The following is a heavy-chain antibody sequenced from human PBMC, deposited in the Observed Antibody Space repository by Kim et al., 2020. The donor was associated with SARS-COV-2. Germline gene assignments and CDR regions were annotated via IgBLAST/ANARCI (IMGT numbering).Heavy chain of an antibody. CDR3: ARDGPDCSGGSCYSV. CDR2: INHSGST. D-gene: IGHD2-15*01. Sequence: SETLSLTCAVYGGSFSGYYWSWIRQPPGKGLEWIGEINHSGSTNYNPSLKSRVTISVDTSKNQFSLKLSSVTAADTAVYYCARDGPDCSGGSCYSVWGQGTLVTVSS. V-gene: IGHV4-34*01. J-gene: IGHJ4*02. CDR1: GGSFSGYY.